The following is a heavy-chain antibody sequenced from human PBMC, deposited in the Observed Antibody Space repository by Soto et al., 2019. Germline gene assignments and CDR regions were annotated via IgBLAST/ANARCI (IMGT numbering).Heavy chain of an antibody. V-gene: IGHV3-21*01. CDR1: GFTFSSYS. Sequence: EVQLVESGGGLVKPGGSLRLSCAASGFTFSSYSMNWVRQAPGKGLEWVSSISSSSSYIYYADSVKGRFTISRDNAKNSLYLQMNSLRAEDTAVYYCARAEYSGYDLQYSFDYWGQGTLVTVSS. D-gene: IGHD5-12*01. CDR3: ARAEYSGYDLQYSFDY. J-gene: IGHJ4*02. CDR2: ISSSSSYI.